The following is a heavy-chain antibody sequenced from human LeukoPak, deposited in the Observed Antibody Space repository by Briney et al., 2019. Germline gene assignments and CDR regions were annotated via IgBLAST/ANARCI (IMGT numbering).Heavy chain of an antibody. CDR2: IYYSGST. V-gene: IGHV4-59*01. CDR3: ARGDDEDAFDI. CDR1: GGSISSYY. Sequence: SETLSLTCTVSGGSISSYYWSWIRQPPGKGLEWIGYIYYSGSTNYNPSLKSRVTISVDTSKNQFSLKLSSVTAADTAVYYCARGDDEDAFDIWGQGTMVTVSS. D-gene: IGHD3-3*01. J-gene: IGHJ3*02.